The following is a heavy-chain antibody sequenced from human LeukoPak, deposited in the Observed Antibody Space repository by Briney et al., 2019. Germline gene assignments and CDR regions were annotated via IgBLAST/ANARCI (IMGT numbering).Heavy chain of an antibody. CDR1: GDSVSNNSAA. J-gene: IGHJ5*02. CDR3: ARVSVYSGSGSFYNRWFDP. Sequence: SQTLSLTCAISGDSVSNNSAAWTWIRQSPPRGLEWLGRTYYRSKWSNDYAISVKSRITINPDTSKNQFSLHLNSVTPEDTAVYYCARVSVYSGSGSFYNRWFDPWGQGTLVTVSS. V-gene: IGHV6-1*01. CDR2: TYYRSKWSN. D-gene: IGHD3-10*01.